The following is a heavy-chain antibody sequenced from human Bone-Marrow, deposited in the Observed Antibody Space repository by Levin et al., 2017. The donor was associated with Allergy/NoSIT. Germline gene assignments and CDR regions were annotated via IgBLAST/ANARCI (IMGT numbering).Heavy chain of an antibody. CDR3: ARVMMFSDILTGIGGYHYMDV. D-gene: IGHD3-9*01. Sequence: SETLSLTCTVSGDSMDSGHYYWSWIRQPAEKGLEWIGRIYTSGGTNYNPSLQSRVTMSVDTSKNQFSLKLSPVTAADTAIYYCARVMMFSDILTGIGGYHYMDVWGKGTAVTVSS. CDR1: GDSMDSGHYY. J-gene: IGHJ6*03. CDR2: IYTSGGT. V-gene: IGHV4-61*02.